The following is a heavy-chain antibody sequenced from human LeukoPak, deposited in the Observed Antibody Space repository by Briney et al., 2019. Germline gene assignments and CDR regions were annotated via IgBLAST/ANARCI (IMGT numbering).Heavy chain of an antibody. D-gene: IGHD3-10*01. Sequence: ASVKVSCKASGYTFTSYGISWVRQATGQGLEWMGWMNPNSGNAGYAQRFQGRVTMTRNNSISTAYMELTSLRSEDTAVYYCGRPLQRGSWTQRALDYWGQGTLVTVSS. J-gene: IGHJ4*02. CDR3: GRPLQRGSWTQRALDY. V-gene: IGHV1-8*02. CDR1: GYTFTSYG. CDR2: MNPNSGNA.